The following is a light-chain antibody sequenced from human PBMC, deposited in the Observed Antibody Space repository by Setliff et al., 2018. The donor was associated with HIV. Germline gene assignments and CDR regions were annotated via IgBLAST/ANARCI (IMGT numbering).Light chain of an antibody. J-gene: IGLJ1*01. CDR2: YDS. CDR3: QVWDSSSDHSYV. Sequence: ELTQPPSVSVAPGKTARITCGGNNIGSKSVHWYQQKPGQAPVLVIYYDSDRPSGIPERFSGSKSGNTATLTISRVEAGDEADYYCQVWDSSSDHSYVFGTGTKV. CDR1: NIGSKS. V-gene: IGLV3-21*04.